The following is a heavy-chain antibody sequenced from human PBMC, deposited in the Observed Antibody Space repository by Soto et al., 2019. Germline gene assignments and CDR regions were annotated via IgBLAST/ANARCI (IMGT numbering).Heavy chain of an antibody. Sequence: QVQLVESGGGVVQPGRSLRLSCAASGFPFSSYGMHWVRQAPGTGLEWVAVIWYDGSNKYYAESVKGRFTISRDNSKNTLYLQMNSLRAEDTAVYYCARDPYRTMVSFAYWGQGTLVTVSS. CDR1: GFPFSSYG. D-gene: IGHD3-10*01. J-gene: IGHJ4*02. CDR3: ARDPYRTMVSFAY. CDR2: IWYDGSNK. V-gene: IGHV3-33*01.